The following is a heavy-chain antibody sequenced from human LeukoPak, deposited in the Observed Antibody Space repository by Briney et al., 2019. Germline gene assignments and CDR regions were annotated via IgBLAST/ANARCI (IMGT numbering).Heavy chain of an antibody. Sequence: GGSLRLSSAASGFTFSSYGMSWVRQAPGKGLEWVSALSGSGGSTYYADSVKGRFTISRDNSKNTLYLQMNSLRAEDTAVYYCAKDRQQQLSSNWFDPWGQGTLVTVSS. CDR2: LSGSGGST. CDR1: GFTFSSYG. V-gene: IGHV3-23*01. D-gene: IGHD6-13*01. CDR3: AKDRQQQLSSNWFDP. J-gene: IGHJ5*02.